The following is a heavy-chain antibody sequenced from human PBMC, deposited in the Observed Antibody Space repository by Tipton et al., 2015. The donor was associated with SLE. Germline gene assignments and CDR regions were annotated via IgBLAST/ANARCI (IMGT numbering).Heavy chain of an antibody. CDR2: IHADGSRT. V-gene: IGHV3-74*01. CDR3: ARRHFGVVFISAFDI. J-gene: IGHJ3*02. D-gene: IGHD3-3*01. CDR1: GITFSSYY. Sequence: SLRLSCAASGITFSSYYMHWVRQGSGKGLGWVSRIHADGSRTSYADSVKGRFTISRDNAKNTLYLQMDGLRAEDTAVYYCARRHFGVVFISAFDIWGQGTMVTVSS.